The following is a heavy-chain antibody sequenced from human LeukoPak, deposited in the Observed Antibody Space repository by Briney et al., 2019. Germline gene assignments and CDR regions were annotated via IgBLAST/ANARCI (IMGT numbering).Heavy chain of an antibody. CDR2: IYYSGST. J-gene: IGHJ4*02. Sequence: SETLSLTCTVSGGSIRSYYWSWVRQPPGKGLEWIGYIYYSGSTNYNPTLKSRVTISEDMSKNQFSLKLSSVTAADTAVYYCARGKGYFDYWGQGTLVTVSS. CDR1: GGSIRSYY. V-gene: IGHV4-59*01. CDR3: ARGKGYFDY.